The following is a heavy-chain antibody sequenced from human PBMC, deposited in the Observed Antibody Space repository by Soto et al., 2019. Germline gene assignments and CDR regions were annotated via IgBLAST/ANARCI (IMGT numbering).Heavy chain of an antibody. J-gene: IGHJ5*02. CDR2: INPVNGNT. D-gene: IGHD6-13*01. CDR3: ARGIATGQLDP. CDR1: GYGFTAYT. Sequence: GASVKGYFDAAGYGFTAYTMNWVRQAPGQRLEWMGWINPVNGNTKSSQKFQDRVIITRDTSASTAYMELRSLRSEDTAVYYCARGIATGQLDPWGQGSLV. V-gene: IGHV1-3*01.